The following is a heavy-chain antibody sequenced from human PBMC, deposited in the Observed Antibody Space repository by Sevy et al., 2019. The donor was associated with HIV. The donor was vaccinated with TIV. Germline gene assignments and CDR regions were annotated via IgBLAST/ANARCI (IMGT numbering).Heavy chain of an antibody. CDR1: GDTFSSYA. D-gene: IGHD2-2*02. J-gene: IGHJ6*02. CDR3: ARESGGYCSSTSCYTDYYYGMDV. CDR2: IIPIFGTA. V-gene: IGHV1-69*13. Sequence: ASVKVSCKASGDTFSSYAINWVRQAPGQGLEWMGGIIPIFGTANYAQKFQGRVTITADESTSTAYMELSSLRSEDTAVYYCARESGGYCSSTSCYTDYYYGMDVWGQRTSVTVSS.